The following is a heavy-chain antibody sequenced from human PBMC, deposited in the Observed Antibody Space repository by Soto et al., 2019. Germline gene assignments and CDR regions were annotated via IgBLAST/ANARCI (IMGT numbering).Heavy chain of an antibody. D-gene: IGHD3-22*01. CDR2: ISYDGNNK. CDR1: GFSLSNNG. CDR3: AKGGSGNYLTYYYYYGMDV. J-gene: IGHJ6*02. Sequence: PGGSLRPSCAASGFSLSNNGMHWVRQAPGKGLEGVAVISYDGNNKYYADSVKGRFTISRDNSKNTVYLEMNNLRAEDTAMYYCAKGGSGNYLTYYYYYGMDVWGQGTTVTVSS. V-gene: IGHV3-30*18.